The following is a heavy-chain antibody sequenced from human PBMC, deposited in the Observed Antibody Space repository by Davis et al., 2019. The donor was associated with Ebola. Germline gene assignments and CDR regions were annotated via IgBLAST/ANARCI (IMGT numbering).Heavy chain of an antibody. V-gene: IGHV3-11*06. Sequence: GESLKISCAASGFTVSSNYMSWIRQAPGKGLKWVSYISSSSSYTNYADSVKGRFTISRDNAKNSLYLQMNSLRAEDTAVYYCAKDPRTTRLGAIFDYWGQGTLVTVSS. CDR3: AKDPRTTRLGAIFDY. J-gene: IGHJ4*02. D-gene: IGHD1-26*01. CDR1: GFTVSSNY. CDR2: ISSSSSYT.